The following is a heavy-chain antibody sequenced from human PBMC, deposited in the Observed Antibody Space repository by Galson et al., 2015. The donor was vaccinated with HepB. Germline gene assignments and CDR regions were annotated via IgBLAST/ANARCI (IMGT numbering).Heavy chain of an antibody. V-gene: IGHV3-33*01. CDR1: GFTFSSYG. J-gene: IGHJ6*03. CDR2: IWYDGSNK. Sequence: SLRLSCAASGFTFSSYGMHWVRQAPGKGLEWVAAIWYDGSNKYYADSVKGRFTISRDNSKNTLYLQMNSLRAEDAAVYYCARGGIVGATSYYYYMDVWGKGTTVTVSS. CDR3: ARGGIVGATSYYYYMDV. D-gene: IGHD1-26*01.